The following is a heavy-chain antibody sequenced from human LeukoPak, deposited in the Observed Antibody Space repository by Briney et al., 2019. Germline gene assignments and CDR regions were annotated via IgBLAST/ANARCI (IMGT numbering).Heavy chain of an antibody. V-gene: IGHV1-2*02. D-gene: IGHD6-13*01. J-gene: IGHJ4*02. CDR3: ARDRPLSSSWGYYFDY. Sequence: ASVKVSCKASGYTFTGYYMHWVRQAPGQGLEWMGWINPNSGGTNYAQKFQGRVTMTRDTSISTAYMELSRLRSDDTAVYYCARDRPLSSSWGYYFDYWGQGTLVTVSS. CDR1: GYTFTGYY. CDR2: INPNSGGT.